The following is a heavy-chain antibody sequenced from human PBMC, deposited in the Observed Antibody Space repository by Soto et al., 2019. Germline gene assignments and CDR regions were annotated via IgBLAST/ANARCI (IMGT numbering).Heavy chain of an antibody. CDR2: MWSDGTTK. CDR3: ARVGGTFAQDFDN. V-gene: IGHV3-33*01. Sequence: QVQLVESGGGVVQPGRSLRLACAASGFIFNNYGMHWVRQAPGKGLEWVALMWSDGTTKYYGDPVKGRFTISRDYSKNTLYLQMNSLRVEDTALYYCARVGGTFAQDFDNWGQGTLVTVSS. D-gene: IGHD1-26*01. CDR1: GFIFNNYG. J-gene: IGHJ4*02.